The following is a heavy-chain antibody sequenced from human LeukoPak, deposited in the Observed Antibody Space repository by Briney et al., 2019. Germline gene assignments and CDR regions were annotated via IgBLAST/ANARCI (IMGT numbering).Heavy chain of an antibody. D-gene: IGHD6-13*01. V-gene: IGHV1-8*01. CDR2: MNPNSGNT. CDR1: GYTFTSHD. CDR3: ARVKRPAGLLSSSWSRSHYGMDV. J-gene: IGHJ6*02. Sequence: GASVKVSCKASGYTFTSHDINWVRQATGQGLEWMGWMNPNSGNTGYAQKFQGRLTMTRDTSINTAYMELHSLRSEDTAVYYCARVKRPAGLLSSSWSRSHYGMDVWGQGTTVTVSS.